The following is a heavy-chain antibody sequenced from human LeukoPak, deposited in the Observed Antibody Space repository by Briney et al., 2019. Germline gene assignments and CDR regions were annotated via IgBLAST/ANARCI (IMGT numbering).Heavy chain of an antibody. V-gene: IGHV3-30*02. Sequence: GGSLRLSCAASGFTFSSYGMHWVRQAPGKGLEWVAFIRYDGSNKYYADSVKGRFTTSRDNSKNTLYLQMNSLRAEDTAVYYCARDWAAADSFDYWGQGTLVTVSS. CDR1: GFTFSSYG. CDR2: IRYDGSNK. J-gene: IGHJ4*02. D-gene: IGHD6-13*01. CDR3: ARDWAAADSFDY.